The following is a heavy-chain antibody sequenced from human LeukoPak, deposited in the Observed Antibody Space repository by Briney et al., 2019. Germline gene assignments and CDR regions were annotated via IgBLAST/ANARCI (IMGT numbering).Heavy chain of an antibody. J-gene: IGHJ6*02. CDR2: ISSRGGTT. V-gene: IGHV3-23*01. Sequence: PSTLSPLRRIRQAPGKGLEWVSGISSRGGTTYYADSVKGRFTIARVNFTNTLYMRMNCMEAEETRVCACVKTRSDNGLLGRPYILDFWGQGTTVTVSS. CDR3: VKTRSDNGLLGRPYILDF. CDR1: PSTLSP. D-gene: IGHD1-1*01.